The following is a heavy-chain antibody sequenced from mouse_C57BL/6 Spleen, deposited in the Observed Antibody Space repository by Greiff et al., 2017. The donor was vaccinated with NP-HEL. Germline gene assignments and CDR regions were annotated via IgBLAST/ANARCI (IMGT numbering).Heavy chain of an antibody. CDR2: IWSGGST. CDR3: ARILYGDYAMDY. J-gene: IGHJ4*01. D-gene: IGHD1-1*01. V-gene: IGHV2-2*01. CDR1: GFSLTSYG. Sequence: VKVVESGPGLVQPSQSLSITCTVSGFSLTSYGVHWVRQSPGKGLEWLGVIWSGGSTDYNAAFISRLSISKDNSKSQVFFKMNSLQADDTAIYYCARILYGDYAMDYWGQGTSVTVSS.